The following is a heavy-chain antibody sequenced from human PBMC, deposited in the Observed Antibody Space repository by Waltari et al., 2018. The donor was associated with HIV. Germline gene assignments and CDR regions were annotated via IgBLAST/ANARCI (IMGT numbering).Heavy chain of an antibody. V-gene: IGHV4-34*01. CDR2: INHRRNT. CDR1: GEPFDRYY. Sequence: QVQLQQWGAGLLKPSETLSLTCAVYGEPFDRYYWSWIRQPPGKRLEWMGEINHRRNTNYNPSLKSRLTMSVDASKNQFSLNLNSVTAADTGVYYCARRALWLRPVYYFDYWGQGALVTISS. CDR3: ARRALWLRPVYYFDY. D-gene: IGHD5-12*01. J-gene: IGHJ4*02.